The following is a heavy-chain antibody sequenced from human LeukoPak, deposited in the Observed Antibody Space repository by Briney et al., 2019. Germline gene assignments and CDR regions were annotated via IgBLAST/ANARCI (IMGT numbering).Heavy chain of an antibody. J-gene: IGHJ5*02. Sequence: SETLSLTCAVYGGSFSGYYWSWIRQPPGKGLEWIGEINHSGSTNYNPSLKSRVTISVDTSKNQFSLKLSSVTAADTAVYYCARRITIFGVVIISPGNWFDPWGQGTLVTVSS. CDR2: INHSGST. V-gene: IGHV4-34*01. CDR1: GGSFSGYY. CDR3: ARRITIFGVVIISPGNWFDP. D-gene: IGHD3-3*01.